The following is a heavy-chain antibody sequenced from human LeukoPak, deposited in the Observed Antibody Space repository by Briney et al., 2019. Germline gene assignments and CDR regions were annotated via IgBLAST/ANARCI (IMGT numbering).Heavy chain of an antibody. D-gene: IGHD4-17*01. CDR2: ISDNGDRT. CDR3: AKIAPWGALTTTDGFDY. J-gene: IGHJ4*02. Sequence: GGSLRLSCAASGFSFKNYAMSWVRQAPGEGLEWVSGISDNGDRTYYADSVRGRFTISRDNSKNTLYVQMDSLRVEDTAEYYCAKIAPWGALTTTDGFDYWGQGALVTVSS. V-gene: IGHV3-23*01. CDR1: GFSFKNYA.